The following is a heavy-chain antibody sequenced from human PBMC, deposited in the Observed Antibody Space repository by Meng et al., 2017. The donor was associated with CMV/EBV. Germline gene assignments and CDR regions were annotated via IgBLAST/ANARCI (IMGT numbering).Heavy chain of an antibody. CDR2: ISSSSSYI. J-gene: IGHJ4*02. CDR3: ARDLGYDFWSGYYIPKVPHPFDY. D-gene: IGHD3-3*01. Sequence: GGSLRLSCAAPGFTFSSYSMNWVRQAPGKGLEWVSSISSSSSYIYYADSVKGRFTISRDNAKNSLYLQMNSLRAEDTAVYYCARDLGYDFWSGYYIPKVPHPFDYWGQGTLVTVSS. CDR1: GFTFSSYS. V-gene: IGHV3-21*01.